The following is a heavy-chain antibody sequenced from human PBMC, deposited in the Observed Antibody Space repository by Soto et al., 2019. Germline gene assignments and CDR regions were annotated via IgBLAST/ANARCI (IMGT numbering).Heavy chain of an antibody. CDR2: IWYDGSNK. V-gene: IGHV3-33*01. Sequence: PGGSLRLSCAASGFTFSSYGMHWVRQAPGKGLEWVAVIWYDGSNKYYADSVKGRFTISRDNSKNTLYLQMNSLRAEDTAAYYCAREGYYYDSSGLLDWGQGTLVTVSS. J-gene: IGHJ4*02. D-gene: IGHD3-22*01. CDR3: AREGYYYDSSGLLD. CDR1: GFTFSSYG.